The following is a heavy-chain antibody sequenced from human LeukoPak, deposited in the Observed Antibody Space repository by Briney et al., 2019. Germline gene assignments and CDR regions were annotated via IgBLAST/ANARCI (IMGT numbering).Heavy chain of an antibody. Sequence: PGGSLRLSCAASGFTLSNYWMHWVRQDRGKGLVWVSRISSDGSSTRYADSVKGRFTISRDIAKNTLYLQMNSLRAEDTAVYYCARAWDYWGQGTLVTVSS. J-gene: IGHJ4*02. CDR1: GFTLSNYW. CDR2: ISSDGSST. CDR3: ARAWDY. V-gene: IGHV3-74*01.